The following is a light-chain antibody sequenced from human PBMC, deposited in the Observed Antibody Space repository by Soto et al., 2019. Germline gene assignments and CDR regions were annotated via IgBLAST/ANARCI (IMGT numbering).Light chain of an antibody. Sequence: QSVLTQPPSVSGAPGQRVTISCTGSSSNIGAGYDVHWYQQLPGTAPKLLISGNSNRPSGVPDRFSGSKSGTSASLAITGLQAEDEADYYCQSYDSSLSGWVFGGGTKVTVI. J-gene: IGLJ3*02. CDR3: QSYDSSLSGWV. CDR2: GNS. CDR1: SSNIGAGYD. V-gene: IGLV1-40*01.